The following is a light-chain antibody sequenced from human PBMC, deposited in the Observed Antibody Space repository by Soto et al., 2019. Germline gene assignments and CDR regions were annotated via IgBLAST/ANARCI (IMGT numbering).Light chain of an antibody. V-gene: IGLV4-60*02. CDR3: ETWYSNTHKV. CDR1: SGHNTYI. J-gene: IGLJ3*02. Sequence: QPVLTQSSSASASLGSSVKLTCILSSGHNTYIIAWHQQQPGKAPRFLMTLDRSGSYNRGSGVPDRFSVSSSGADRYLTISNLQFEDEGDYYCETWYSNTHKVFGGGTKLTVL. CDR2: LDRSGSY.